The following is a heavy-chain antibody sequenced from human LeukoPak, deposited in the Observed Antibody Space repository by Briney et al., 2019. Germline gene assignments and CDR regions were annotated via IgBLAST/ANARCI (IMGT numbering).Heavy chain of an antibody. CDR2: IYHRGST. V-gene: IGHV4-59*08. J-gene: IGHJ4*02. CDR1: GGSITSYY. Sequence: PSETLSLTRTVSGGSITSYYWSWIRQPPRQRLERSGYIYHRGSTNYNPSPKSRVTISLDTSKNQLPLNLSSVTTADTAVYYCARGITVRGTASFDYWGQGTLVTVSS. CDR3: ARGITVRGTASFDY. D-gene: IGHD1-1*01.